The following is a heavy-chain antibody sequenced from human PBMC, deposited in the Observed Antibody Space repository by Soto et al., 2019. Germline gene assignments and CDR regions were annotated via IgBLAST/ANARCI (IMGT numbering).Heavy chain of an antibody. J-gene: IGHJ4*02. V-gene: IGHV1-69*06. D-gene: IGHD2-2*01. CDR2: IIPAFGTA. CDR3: ARGLDQPPVGLYFDT. CDR1: GGTFNSYL. Sequence: SVKVSCKTSGGTFNSYLIDWVRQAPGQGLEWMGGIIPAFGTAKYAQKFQGRVTITADKYTTTAYMELRTLTSEDTAVYYCARGLDQPPVGLYFDTWGQGTLVTVSS.